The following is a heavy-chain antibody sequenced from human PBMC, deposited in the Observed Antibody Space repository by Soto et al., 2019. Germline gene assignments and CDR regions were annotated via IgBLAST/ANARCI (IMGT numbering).Heavy chain of an antibody. CDR1: GGSISSGGYY. J-gene: IGHJ4*02. V-gene: IGHV4-31*03. Sequence: SETLSLTCTVSGGSISSGGYYWSWIRQHPGKGLEWIGYIYYSGSTYYNPSLKSRVTISLDTSKNQFSLKLSSVTAADTAVYYCAHNSRPYYFDYWGQGTLVTVSS. CDR2: IYYSGST. CDR3: AHNSRPYYFDY. D-gene: IGHD1-26*01.